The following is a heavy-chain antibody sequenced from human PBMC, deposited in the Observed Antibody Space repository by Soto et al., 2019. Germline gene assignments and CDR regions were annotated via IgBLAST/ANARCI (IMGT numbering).Heavy chain of an antibody. CDR1: GFTFSTYW. V-gene: IGHV3-7*01. CDR2: IDQDGSER. J-gene: IGHJ4*02. CDR3: LCGGNFFVY. D-gene: IGHD3-16*01. Sequence: EVQLVESGGGLVQPGESLRLSCAASGFTFSTYWMTWVRQTPGKGLEWVANIDQDGSERYYVDSVRGRFTISRDNAKNSLYLQMNSLGVEDTAVYYWLCGGNFFVYWGQGTLVTVSP.